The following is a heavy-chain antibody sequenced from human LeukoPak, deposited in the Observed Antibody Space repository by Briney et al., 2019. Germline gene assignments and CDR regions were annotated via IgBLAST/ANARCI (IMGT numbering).Heavy chain of an antibody. CDR2: IIPIYGTA. D-gene: IGHD6-13*01. Sequence: ASVKVSCKASGGTLSSYAISWVRQAPGQGLEWMGGIIPIYGTANYAQKVQGRVTMTRDTSTSTVYMELSSLRSEDTAVYYCARDDIAAAGYDYWGQGTLVTVSS. V-gene: IGHV1-69*05. CDR1: GGTLSSYA. J-gene: IGHJ4*02. CDR3: ARDDIAAAGYDY.